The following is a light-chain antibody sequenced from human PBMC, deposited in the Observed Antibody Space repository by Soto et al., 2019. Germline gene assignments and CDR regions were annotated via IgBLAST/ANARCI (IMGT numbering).Light chain of an antibody. CDR1: SSNIGSNT. J-gene: IGLJ1*01. Sequence: QSALTQPPSASGTPGQRVTISCSGSSSNIGSNTVNWYQQLPGTAPKLLIYSDNQRPSGVPDRFSGSESGTSASLAICGLQSEDEADYYCAAWDDSLNGYVFGTGTKVTVL. CDR3: AAWDDSLNGYV. V-gene: IGLV1-44*01. CDR2: SDN.